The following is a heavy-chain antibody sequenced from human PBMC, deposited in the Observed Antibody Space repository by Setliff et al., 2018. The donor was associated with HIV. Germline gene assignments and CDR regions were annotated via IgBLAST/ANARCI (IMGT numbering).Heavy chain of an antibody. Sequence: PGGSLRLSCAASGFTFSNYAMSWVRQAPGKGLEWVSAISGSGGRTYYADSVKGRFTISRDNSKNTLYLQMNSVRVEDSAVYYCAKVGSGWSLTTDYWGQGTLVTVSS. D-gene: IGHD6-19*01. V-gene: IGHV3-23*01. J-gene: IGHJ4*02. CDR2: ISGSGGRT. CDR1: GFTFSNYA. CDR3: AKVGSGWSLTTDY.